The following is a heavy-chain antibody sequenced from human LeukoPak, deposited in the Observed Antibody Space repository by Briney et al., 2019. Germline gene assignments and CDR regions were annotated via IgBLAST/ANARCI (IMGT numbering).Heavy chain of an antibody. D-gene: IGHD5-12*01. J-gene: IGHJ4*02. CDR2: ISGSGGST. CDR3: AKGSGYSGYDFLDY. Sequence: GGSLRHSCAASGFTFSSYAMSWVRQAPGKGLEWVSAISGSGGSTYYADSVKGRFTISRDNSKNTLYLQMNSLRAEDTAVYYCAKGSGYSGYDFLDYWGQGTLVTVSS. V-gene: IGHV3-23*01. CDR1: GFTFSSYA.